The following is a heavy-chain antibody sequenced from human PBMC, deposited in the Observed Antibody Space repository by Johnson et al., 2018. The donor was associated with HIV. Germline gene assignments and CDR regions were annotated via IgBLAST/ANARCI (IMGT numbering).Heavy chain of an antibody. CDR1: GFTFSSYW. Sequence: VQLVESGGGLVQPGGSLRLSCAASGFTFSSYWMSWVRQAPGKGLEWVANIKQDGSEKYYVDSVKGRFTISRDNSKNTLNLQMNSLRAEDTAVYYCAREVKRYAFDIWGQGTMVTVSS. CDR2: IKQDGSEK. CDR3: AREVKRYAFDI. J-gene: IGHJ3*02. V-gene: IGHV3-7*01.